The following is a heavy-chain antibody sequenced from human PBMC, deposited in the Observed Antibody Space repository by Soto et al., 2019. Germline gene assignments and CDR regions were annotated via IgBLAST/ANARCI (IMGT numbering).Heavy chain of an antibody. J-gene: IGHJ6*02. V-gene: IGHV1-69*06. CDR3: ATLSKGTYYYYGMDV. CDR2: IIPIFGTA. CDR1: GATFSSYA. Sequence: ASVKVSCKASGATFSSYAISWVRQAPGQGLEWMGGIIPIFGTANYAQKFQGRVTITADKSTSTAYMELSSLRSEDTAVYYCATLSKGTYYYYGMDVWGQGTTVTV.